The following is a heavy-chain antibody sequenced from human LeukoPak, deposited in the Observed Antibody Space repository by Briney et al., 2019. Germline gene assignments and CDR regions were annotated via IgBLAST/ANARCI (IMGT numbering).Heavy chain of an antibody. V-gene: IGHV1-18*01. Sequence: GASVKVSCKASDYTFSSYGISWVRQAPGQGLEWMGWISLYNSNTKYAQKLQDRVTMTADTSTTTAYMEVRSLRSDDTAVYYCARDELGSFDYWGQGTLVTVSS. CDR1: DYTFSSYG. CDR2: ISLYNSNT. J-gene: IGHJ4*02. D-gene: IGHD3-16*01. CDR3: ARDELGSFDY.